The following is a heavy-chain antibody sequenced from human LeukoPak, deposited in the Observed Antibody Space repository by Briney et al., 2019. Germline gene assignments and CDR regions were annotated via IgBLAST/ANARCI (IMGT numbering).Heavy chain of an antibody. J-gene: IGHJ5*02. Sequence: GASVKVSCKASGYTFTDYYMHWVQQAPGKGLEWMGRVDPEDGETIYAEKFQGRVTITADTSTDTAYMELSSLRSEDTAVYYCANYDILTGYLWGQGTLVTVSS. CDR1: GYTFTDYY. CDR3: ANYDILTGYL. D-gene: IGHD3-9*01. V-gene: IGHV1-69-2*01. CDR2: VDPEDGET.